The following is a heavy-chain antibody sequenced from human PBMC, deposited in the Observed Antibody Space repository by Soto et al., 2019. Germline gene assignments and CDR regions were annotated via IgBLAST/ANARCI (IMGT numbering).Heavy chain of an antibody. Sequence: DVQLLESGGGLVQPGGSLRLSCAASGFTFSSFAMSWVRQAPGKGLEWVSGISNSGGSVNYADSVKGRFTISRDNSKNTLSLETNSLRAEDTALYYCAKVKWTHGSVSDIWGQGTMVTVSS. CDR2: ISNSGGSV. D-gene: IGHD2-8*01. CDR3: AKVKWTHGSVSDI. V-gene: IGHV3-23*01. CDR1: GFTFSSFA. J-gene: IGHJ3*02.